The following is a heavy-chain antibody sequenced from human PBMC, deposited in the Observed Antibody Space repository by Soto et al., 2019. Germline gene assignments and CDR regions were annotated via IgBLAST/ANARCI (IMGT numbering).Heavy chain of an antibody. CDR1: GGTFSSYA. J-gene: IGHJ4*02. D-gene: IGHD2-15*01. CDR2: IIPIFGTA. CDR3: ARARSAVYCSGGSCYYFDY. Sequence: VASVKVSCKASGGTFSSYAISWVRQAPGQGXEWMGGIIPIFGTANYAQKFQGRVTITADESTSTAYMELSSLRSEDTAVYYCARARSAVYCSGGSCYYFDYWGQGPLVTVSS. V-gene: IGHV1-69*13.